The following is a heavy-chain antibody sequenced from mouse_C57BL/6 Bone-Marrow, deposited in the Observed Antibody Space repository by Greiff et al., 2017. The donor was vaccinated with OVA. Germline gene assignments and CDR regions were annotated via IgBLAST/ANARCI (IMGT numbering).Heavy chain of an antibody. Sequence: VKLQQSGAELAKPGASVKLSCKASGYTFTSYWMHWVKQRPGKGLEWIGYINPSSGYTKYNQKFKDKATLTADKSSITAYMQLSSLTYEDSAVYYCARKTMVTPYAMDYWGQGTSVTVSS. CDR3: ARKTMVTPYAMDY. V-gene: IGHV1-7*01. CDR1: GYTFTSYW. D-gene: IGHD2-2*01. J-gene: IGHJ4*01. CDR2: INPSSGYT.